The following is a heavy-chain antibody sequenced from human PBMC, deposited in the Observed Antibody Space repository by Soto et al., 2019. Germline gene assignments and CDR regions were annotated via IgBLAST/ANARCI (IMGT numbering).Heavy chain of an antibody. J-gene: IGHJ6*02. Sequence: GGSLRLSCAASGFTFSSYDMHWVRQAPGKVLEWVSAIVTAGDTYYPGSVKGRFTISRENAKNSLYLQMNSLRAGDTAVYYCARAYTGLYGMDVWGQGTTVTVSS. V-gene: IGHV3-13*01. CDR3: ARAYTGLYGMDV. CDR2: IVTAGDT. CDR1: GFTFSSYD. D-gene: IGHD3-16*01.